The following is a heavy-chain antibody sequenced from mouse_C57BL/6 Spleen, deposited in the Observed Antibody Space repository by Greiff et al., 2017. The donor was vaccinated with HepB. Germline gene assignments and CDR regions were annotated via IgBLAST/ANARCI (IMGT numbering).Heavy chain of an antibody. CDR1: GYTFTGYW. Sequence: VKLQESGAELMKPGASVKLSCKATGYTFTGYWIEWVKQRPGHGLEWIGEILPGSGSTTYNEKFKGKATFTADTSSNTAYMQLSSLTTEDSAIYYCARDYGSSYGYFDVWGTGTTVTVSS. J-gene: IGHJ1*03. CDR3: ARDYGSSYGYFDV. D-gene: IGHD1-1*01. CDR2: ILPGSGST. V-gene: IGHV1-9*01.